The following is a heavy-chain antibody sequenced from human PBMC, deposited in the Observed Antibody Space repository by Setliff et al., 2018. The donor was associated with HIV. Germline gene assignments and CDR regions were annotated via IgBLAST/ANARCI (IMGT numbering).Heavy chain of an antibody. V-gene: IGHV1-69*10. CDR3: ARAYRPRALDI. Sequence: GASVKVSCKASGYTFSSYAIHWVRQAPGQGLEWMGGIIPIVGQTNYAQKFQGRFTITADTSTNTAFMELTSLTSEDTAFYYCARAYRPRALDIWGQGTMVTVSS. J-gene: IGHJ3*02. CDR1: GYTFSSYA. D-gene: IGHD1-26*01. CDR2: IIPIVGQT.